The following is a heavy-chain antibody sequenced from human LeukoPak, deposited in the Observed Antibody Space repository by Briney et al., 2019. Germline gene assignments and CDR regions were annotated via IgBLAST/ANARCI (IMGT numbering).Heavy chain of an antibody. CDR3: ARDASAYY. CDR2: IKPDGSEK. J-gene: IGHJ4*02. CDR1: GLTLSNYW. D-gene: IGHD3-3*01. Sequence: GGSLRLSCVAPGLTLSNYWMSWVRQAPGKGLEWVATIKPDGSEKYYVDSVKGRFTISRDNAKRSLYLQMDSLRAEDTAVYYCARDASAYYWGQGTLVTVSS. V-gene: IGHV3-7*01.